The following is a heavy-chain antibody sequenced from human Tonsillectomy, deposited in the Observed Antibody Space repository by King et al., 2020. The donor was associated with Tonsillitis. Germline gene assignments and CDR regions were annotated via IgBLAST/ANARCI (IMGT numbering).Heavy chain of an antibody. D-gene: IGHD5-24*01. CDR2: ISSSSSYI. J-gene: IGHJ4*02. CDR1: GFTFSSYS. Sequence: QLVQSGGGLVKPGGSLRLSCAASGFTFSSYSMNWVRQAPGKGLEWVSSISSSSSYIYYADSVKGRFTISRDNAKNSLYLQMNSLRAEDTAVYYCARSGDGYNPGDYWGQGTLVTVSS. CDR3: ARSGDGYNPGDY. V-gene: IGHV3-21*01.